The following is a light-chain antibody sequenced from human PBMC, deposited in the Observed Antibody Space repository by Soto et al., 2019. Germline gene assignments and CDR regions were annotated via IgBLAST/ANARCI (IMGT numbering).Light chain of an antibody. Sequence: EVVLTQSPGTLSLSPGERATLSCRASQSVSSTYLAWYQHKPGQAPRVLIYGASNRATGIPDRFSGSGSGTDFTLTISRLEPEDFAVYYCQHYGNLPPYTFGQGTKLEIK. J-gene: IGKJ2*01. CDR1: QSVSSTY. CDR2: GAS. V-gene: IGKV3-20*01. CDR3: QHYGNLPPYT.